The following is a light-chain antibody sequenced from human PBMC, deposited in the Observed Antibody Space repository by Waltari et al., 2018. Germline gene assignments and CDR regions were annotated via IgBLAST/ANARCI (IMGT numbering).Light chain of an antibody. V-gene: IGLV2-11*01. CDR2: DVS. J-gene: IGLJ2*01. CDR1: SSDVGGYNY. CDR3: CSYAGSDVV. Sequence: QSALTQPRSVSGSPGQSVTISCTGTSSDVGGYNYVSWYQQHPGKAPKLMIYDVSKRTSGFPDRFSGSKSGNTASLTISGLQAEGEAYYYCCSYAGSDVVFGGGTKLTVL.